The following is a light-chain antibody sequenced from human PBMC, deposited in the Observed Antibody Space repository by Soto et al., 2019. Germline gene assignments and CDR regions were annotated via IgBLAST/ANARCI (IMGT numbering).Light chain of an antibody. CDR1: QSVSSSY. Sequence: EIVLTQSPGTLSLSPGERATLSCRASQSVSSSYLAWYQQKPGQAPRLLIYGASSRATGIPDRFSGSGSGTYFTLTIIRLEPEDFAVYYCQQYGSSPTWTFGQGTKVEIK. V-gene: IGKV3-20*01. CDR3: QQYGSSPTWT. J-gene: IGKJ1*01. CDR2: GAS.